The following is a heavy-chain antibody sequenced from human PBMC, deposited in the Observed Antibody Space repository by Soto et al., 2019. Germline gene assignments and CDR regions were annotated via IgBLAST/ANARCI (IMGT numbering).Heavy chain of an antibody. CDR1: GYTFTSYG. D-gene: IGHD6-19*01. Sequence: QVQLVQSGAEVKKPGASVKVSCKASGYTFTSYGISWVRQAPGQGLEWMGWISAYNGNTNYAQKLQGRVTMTTDTSTRTAYMELRSLSSDDTAVHYCARDQVAGHYYYGMDVWGQGTTVTVSS. J-gene: IGHJ6*02. CDR2: ISAYNGNT. V-gene: IGHV1-18*01. CDR3: ARDQVAGHYYYGMDV.